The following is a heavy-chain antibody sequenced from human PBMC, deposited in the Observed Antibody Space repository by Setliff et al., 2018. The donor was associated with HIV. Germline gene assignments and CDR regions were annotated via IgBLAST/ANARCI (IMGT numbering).Heavy chain of an antibody. Sequence: SETLSLTCTVSGGSISSHYWNWIRQPPGKGLEWIGSFYETGYTYYNPSLKSRVTISVDRSQNHFSLKLSSVTAADTAVYYCARVEAKVRGATYGMDVWGQGTTVTVSS. CDR3: ARVEAKVRGATYGMDV. V-gene: IGHV4-59*11. J-gene: IGHJ6*02. CDR1: GGSISSHY. CDR2: FYETGYT. D-gene: IGHD3-10*01.